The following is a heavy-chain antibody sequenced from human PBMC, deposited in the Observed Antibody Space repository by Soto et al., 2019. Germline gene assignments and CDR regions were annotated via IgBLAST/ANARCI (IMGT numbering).Heavy chain of an antibody. J-gene: IGHJ4*02. CDR1: GFTFTSSA. D-gene: IGHD1-26*01. Sequence: QMQLVQSGPEVKKPGTSVKVSCKASGFTFTSSAVQWVRQARGQRLEWIGRIVVGSGNTNYAQKFQERVTITRDMSTSTAYMELSSLRSEDTAVYYCAAENMGGSYYSWGQGTLVTVSS. V-gene: IGHV1-58*01. CDR3: AAENMGGSYYS. CDR2: IVVGSGNT.